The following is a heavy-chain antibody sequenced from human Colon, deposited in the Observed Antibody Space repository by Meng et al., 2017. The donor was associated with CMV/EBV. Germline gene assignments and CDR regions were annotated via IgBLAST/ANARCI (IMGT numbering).Heavy chain of an antibody. V-gene: IGHV3-48*03. Sequence: GGSLRLSCAASGFTFSSYEMNWVRQAPGKGLEWVSYISSSGSTIYYADSVKGRFTISRDNAKNSLYLQMNSLRAEDTAVYYCARGAKLVGGGLYFDYWGLGTLVTVSS. CDR3: ARGAKLVGGGLYFDY. CDR2: ISSSGSTI. D-gene: IGHD1-26*01. CDR1: GFTFSSYE. J-gene: IGHJ4*02.